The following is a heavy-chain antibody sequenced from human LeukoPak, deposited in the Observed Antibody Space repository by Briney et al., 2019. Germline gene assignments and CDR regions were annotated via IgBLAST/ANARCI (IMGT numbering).Heavy chain of an antibody. J-gene: IGHJ5*02. CDR1: GGSISSGGYY. CDR2: IYYSGST. D-gene: IGHD4-23*01. CDR3: ARDERYGGNRWFDP. V-gene: IGHV4-31*03. Sequence: PSETLSLTCTVSGGSISSGGYYWSWIRQHPGKGLEWIGYIYYSGSTYYNPSLKSRVTISVDTSKNQFSLKLSSVTAADTAVYYCARDERYGGNRWFDPWGQGTLVTVSS.